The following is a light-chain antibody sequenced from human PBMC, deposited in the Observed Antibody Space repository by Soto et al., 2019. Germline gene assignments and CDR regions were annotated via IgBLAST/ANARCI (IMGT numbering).Light chain of an antibody. V-gene: IGKV3-20*01. CDR3: HQYGSSPRT. J-gene: IGKJ1*01. CDR1: QSVDTTF. Sequence: EIVLTQSPGSLSLSPGQRATLSCRASQSVDTTFFAWYQKKPGQAPRLLIYGASIRVTGIPDRFSGSGSGTDFTLTIRRLEPEDFAMYFCHQYGSSPRTFGQGTKVEIK. CDR2: GAS.